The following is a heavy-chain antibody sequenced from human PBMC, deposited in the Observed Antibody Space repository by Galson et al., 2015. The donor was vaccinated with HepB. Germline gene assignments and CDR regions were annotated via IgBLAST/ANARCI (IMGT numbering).Heavy chain of an antibody. Sequence: SLRLSCAASGSTFSSYAMSWVRQAPGKGLEWVSAISGSGGSTYYADSVKGRFTISRDNSKNTLYLQMNSLRAEDTAVYYCAKFGSYYYYYGMDVWGQGTTVTVSS. D-gene: IGHD1-26*01. V-gene: IGHV3-23*01. CDR3: AKFGSYYYYYGMDV. CDR1: GSTFSSYA. J-gene: IGHJ6*02. CDR2: ISGSGGST.